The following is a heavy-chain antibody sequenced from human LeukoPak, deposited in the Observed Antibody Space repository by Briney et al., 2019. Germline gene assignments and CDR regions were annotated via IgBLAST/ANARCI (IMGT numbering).Heavy chain of an antibody. Sequence: PSETLSLTCTVSGGSISSSSYYWGWIRQPPGKGLEWIGSIYYSGSTYYNPSLKGRVTISVDTSKNQFSLKLSSVTAADTAVYYCARQYSLYDFDYWGQGTLVTVSS. D-gene: IGHD3-3*01. CDR1: GGSISSSSYY. J-gene: IGHJ4*02. CDR3: ARQYSLYDFDY. V-gene: IGHV4-39*01. CDR2: IYYSGST.